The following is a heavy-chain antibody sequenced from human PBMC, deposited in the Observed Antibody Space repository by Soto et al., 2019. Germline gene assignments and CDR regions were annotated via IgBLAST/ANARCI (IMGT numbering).Heavy chain of an antibody. V-gene: IGHV3-9*01. CDR3: AXDXXLXIAAAGKLDY. D-gene: IGHD6-13*01. CDR2: ISWNSGSI. J-gene: IGHJ4*02. CDR1: GFTFDDYA. Sequence: EVQLVESGGGLVQPGRSLRLSCAASGFTFDDYAMHWVRQAPGKGLEWVSGISWNSGSIGYADSVKGRFTISRDNAKNSLYLXXXSLXAEXXXLXXXAXDXXLXIAAAGKLDYWGQGTLVTVSS.